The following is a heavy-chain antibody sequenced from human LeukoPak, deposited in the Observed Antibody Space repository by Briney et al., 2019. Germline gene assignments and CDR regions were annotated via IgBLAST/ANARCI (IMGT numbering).Heavy chain of an antibody. CDR1: GYSISSGYY. D-gene: IGHD6-19*01. V-gene: IGHV4-38-2*02. Sequence: SETLSLTCTVSGYSISSGYYWVWIRQPPGKGLEWIGSIFHSGSTYYNPSLQSRVTISLDPSKNHFSLKLSSVTAADTALYYCARGDYYSNGWPFDYWGQGTLVTVSS. CDR3: ARGDYYSNGWPFDY. J-gene: IGHJ4*02. CDR2: IFHSGST.